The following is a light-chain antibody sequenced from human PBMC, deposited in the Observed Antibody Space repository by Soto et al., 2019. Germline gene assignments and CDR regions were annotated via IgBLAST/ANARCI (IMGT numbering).Light chain of an antibody. J-gene: IGKJ1*01. CDR2: GAS. CDR1: QTVGNN. V-gene: IGKV3-15*01. Sequence: EIVIAQSPATLSFYPLEIATLSCRASQTVGNNLAWYQHRPGQAPRLLIYGASTRATGIPARFSGSGSGTEFTLTISSLQSEDSAVYYCQQYDYWPPWTFGQGTKVDI. CDR3: QQYDYWPPWT.